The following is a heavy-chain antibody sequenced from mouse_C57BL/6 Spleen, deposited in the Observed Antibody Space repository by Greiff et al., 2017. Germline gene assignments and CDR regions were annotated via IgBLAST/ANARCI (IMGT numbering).Heavy chain of an antibody. D-gene: IGHD4-1*02. CDR3: ARDAPTGGFAY. CDR2: ISDGGSYT. V-gene: IGHV5-4*01. CDR1: GFTFSSYA. J-gene: IGHJ3*01. Sequence: EVQGVESGGGLVKPGGSLKLSCAASGFTFSSYAMSWVRQTPEKRLEWVATISDGGSYTYYPDNVKGRFTISRDNAKNNLYLQMSHLKSEDTAMYYCARDAPTGGFAYWGQGTLVTVSA.